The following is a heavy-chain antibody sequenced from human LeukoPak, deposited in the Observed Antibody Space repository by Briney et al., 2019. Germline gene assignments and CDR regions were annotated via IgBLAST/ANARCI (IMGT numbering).Heavy chain of an antibody. J-gene: IGHJ6*03. CDR3: ARHSPTDYYYYMDV. Sequence: PSETLSLTCAVYGGSFSGYCWSWIRQPPGKGLEWIGSIYYSGSTYYNPSLKSRVTISVDTSKNQFSLKLSSVTAADTAVYYCARHSPTDYYYYMDVWGKGTTVTISS. CDR1: GGSFSGYC. CDR2: IYYSGST. V-gene: IGHV4-34*01.